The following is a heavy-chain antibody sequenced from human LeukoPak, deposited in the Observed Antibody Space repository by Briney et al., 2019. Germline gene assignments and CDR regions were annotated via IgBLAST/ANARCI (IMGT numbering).Heavy chain of an antibody. CDR3: AREGPRRTNVVVVAATRLGN. CDR1: GGSISSCNW. Sequence: SETLSLTCAVSGGSISSCNWWSWVRQPPGKGLEWIWEIYHSGSTNYNSSLKSRVTISVDKSKNQFSLKLSSVTAADTAVYYCAREGPRRTNVVVVAATRLGNWGQGTLVTVSS. V-gene: IGHV4-4*02. J-gene: IGHJ4*02. CDR2: IYHSGST. D-gene: IGHD2-15*01.